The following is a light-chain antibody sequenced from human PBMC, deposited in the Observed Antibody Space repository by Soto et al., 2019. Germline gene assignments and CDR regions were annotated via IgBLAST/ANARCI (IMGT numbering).Light chain of an antibody. CDR3: HHHDTSAL. Sequence: EIVLTQSPGTLSLSPGERATLSCRASQSVSSSYLAWYQQKPGQAPRLLIYDASRATGIPDRFSGSGSGTDFTLTSTTLEPEEFAEYYCHHHDTSALFGPGPKVDI. CDR1: QSVSSSY. V-gene: IGKV3-20*01. CDR2: DAS. J-gene: IGKJ3*01.